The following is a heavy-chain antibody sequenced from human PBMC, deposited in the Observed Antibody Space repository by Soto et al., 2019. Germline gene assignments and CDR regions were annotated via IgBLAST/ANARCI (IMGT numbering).Heavy chain of an antibody. CDR2: INPNGGST. CDR1: RYIVMNYE. V-gene: IGHV1-46*01. CDR3: ARDLAAADY. J-gene: IGHJ4*02. D-gene: IGHD6-13*01. Sequence: SAKLARTSCRYIVMNYEIDGVRQAPGQGLEWIGIINPNGGSTNYAQKFRGRVTMVRDTSKSKVYMDLSSLRSDDTAVYYCARDLAAADYWGQGTLVTVSS.